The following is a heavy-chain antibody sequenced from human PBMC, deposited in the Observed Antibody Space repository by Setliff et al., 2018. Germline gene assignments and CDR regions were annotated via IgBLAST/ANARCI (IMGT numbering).Heavy chain of an antibody. Sequence: PSETLSLTCAVSGASIRNNYYWGWIRQSPGTGLEWIGSIFYNGTTNYDPSLKSRVTMSVDKSRNQFSLRLTSVTAADTAIYYCTRAYSGSHDYWGQGTLVTVSS. CDR2: IFYNGTT. CDR1: GASIRNNYY. V-gene: IGHV4-39*07. CDR3: TRAYSGSHDY. J-gene: IGHJ4*02. D-gene: IGHD1-26*01.